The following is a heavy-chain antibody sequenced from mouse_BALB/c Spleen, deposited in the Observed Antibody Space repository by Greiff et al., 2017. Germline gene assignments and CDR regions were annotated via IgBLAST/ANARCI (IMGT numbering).Heavy chain of an antibody. V-gene: IGHV3-2*02. CDR2: ISYSGST. Sequence: VQLQQSGPGLVKPSQSLSLTCTVTGYSITSDYAWNWIRQFPGNKLEWMGYISYSGSTSYNPSLKSRISITRDTSKNQFFLQLNSVTTEDTATYYCARRDSDGSLYAMDYWGQGTSVTVSS. CDR1: GYSITSDYA. CDR3: ARRDSDGSLYAMDY. J-gene: IGHJ4*01.